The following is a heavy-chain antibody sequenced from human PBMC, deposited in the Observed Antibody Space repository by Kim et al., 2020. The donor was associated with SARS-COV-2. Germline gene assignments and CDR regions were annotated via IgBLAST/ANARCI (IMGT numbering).Heavy chain of an antibody. D-gene: IGHD3-10*01. J-gene: IGHJ4*02. Sequence: AQKFQGRVTITADESTSTAYMELSSLRSEDTAVYYCASGWDLMGWGSFDYWGQGTLVTVSS. V-gene: IGHV1-69*01. CDR3: ASGWDLMGWGSFDY.